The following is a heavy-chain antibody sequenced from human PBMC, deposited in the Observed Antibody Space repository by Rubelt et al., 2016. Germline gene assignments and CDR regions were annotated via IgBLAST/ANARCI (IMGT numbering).Heavy chain of an antibody. V-gene: IGHV3-15*07. CDR1: SVSNVW. J-gene: IGHJ4*02. Sequence: SVSNVWMNWVRQAPGKGLEWVGRIKSKDVGGTTDYAAPVKGRFTVSRDDSKNTLYLQMNSLKTEDTAVYYCTTGGSVGYWGQGTLVTVSS. CDR2: IKSKDVGGTT. D-gene: IGHD3-10*01. CDR3: TTGGSVGY.